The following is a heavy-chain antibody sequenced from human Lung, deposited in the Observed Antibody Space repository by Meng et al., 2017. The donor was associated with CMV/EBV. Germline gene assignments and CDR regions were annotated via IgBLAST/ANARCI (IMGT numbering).Heavy chain of an antibody. J-gene: IGHJ6*02. CDR3: AREVGEWPNFYGMDV. V-gene: IGHV1-69*05. CDR1: GGTFSYA. CDR2: IVAILGRV. D-gene: IGHD2-21*01. Sequence: SVKVSCKTSGGTFSYAFSWVRQAPGQGLEWMGGIVAILGRVNYAQKFQGRVTISMDESTSTAYMELSSLESEDTAVYYCAREVGEWPNFYGMDVWGQGTTVTVSS.